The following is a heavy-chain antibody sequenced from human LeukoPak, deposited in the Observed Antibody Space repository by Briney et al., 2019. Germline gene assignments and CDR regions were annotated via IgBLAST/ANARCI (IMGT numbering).Heavy chain of an antibody. V-gene: IGHV3-23*01. Sequence: GGSLRLSCAASGFTFSSYAMDWVRQAPGKGLEWVSAISGSGGSTYYADSVKGRFTISRDNSKTTLFLQMNSLRAEDTAVHYCAKDLHDYGNYVGWFDSWGQGTLVTVSS. CDR1: GFTFSSYA. CDR3: AKDLHDYGNYVGWFDS. D-gene: IGHD4-11*01. J-gene: IGHJ5*01. CDR2: ISGSGGST.